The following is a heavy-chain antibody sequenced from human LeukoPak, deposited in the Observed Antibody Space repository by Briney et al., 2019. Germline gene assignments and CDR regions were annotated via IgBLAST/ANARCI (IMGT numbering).Heavy chain of an antibody. CDR3: ARWHSHGRYFDY. CDR2: TSDNGLT. V-gene: IGHV4-59*01. Sequence: SETLSLTCTVSGGSIRNYYWNWIRQPPGKELEWIGYTSDNGLTDYKPSLKSRVTISVDTSKNQFSLKLTSATAADTAMYYCARWHSHGRYFDYWGQGALVTVSS. CDR1: GGSIRNYY. J-gene: IGHJ4*02. D-gene: IGHD5-18*01.